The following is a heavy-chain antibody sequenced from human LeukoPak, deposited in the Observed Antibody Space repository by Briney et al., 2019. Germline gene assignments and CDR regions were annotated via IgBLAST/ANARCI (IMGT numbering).Heavy chain of an antibody. V-gene: IGHV1-24*01. J-gene: IGHJ6*03. CDR1: GYTLTELS. CDR3: ATVKGSSFYMDV. Sequence: ASVKVSCKVSGYTLTELSMHWVRQAPGKGLEWMGGFDPEDGETIYAQKFQGRATMTEDTSTDTAYMELSSLRSEDTAVYYCATVKGSSFYMDVWGKGTTVTVSS. D-gene: IGHD6-13*01. CDR2: FDPEDGET.